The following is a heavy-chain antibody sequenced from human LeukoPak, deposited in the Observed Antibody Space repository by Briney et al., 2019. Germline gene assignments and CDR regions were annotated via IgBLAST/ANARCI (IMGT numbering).Heavy chain of an antibody. CDR2: ISSSGTYI. J-gene: IGHJ4*02. CDR3: ARHLLSGDFWGIDY. V-gene: IGHV3-21*01. CDR1: GFTFSSYS. Sequence: GGSLRLSCAASGFTFSSYSMNWVRQAPGKGLEWVSSISSSGTYIYYADSVKGRFTISRDNAKNSLYLQMNSVRAEDTAVYYCARHLLSGDFWGIDYWGQGTLVTVSS. D-gene: IGHD3-16*01.